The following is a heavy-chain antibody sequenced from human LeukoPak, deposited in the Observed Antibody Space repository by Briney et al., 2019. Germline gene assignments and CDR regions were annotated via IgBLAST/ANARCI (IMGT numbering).Heavy chain of an antibody. CDR2: THYSGST. CDR1: GGSISSYY. CDR3: ARSNTRPLLGY. D-gene: IGHD2-15*01. Sequence: PSETLSLTCTVSGGSISSYYWSWIRQPPGKGLEWIGYTHYSGSTNYNPSLKSRVTISVDTSKNQFSLKLSSVTAADTAVYYCARSNTRPLLGYWGQGTLVTVSS. J-gene: IGHJ4*02. V-gene: IGHV4-59*01.